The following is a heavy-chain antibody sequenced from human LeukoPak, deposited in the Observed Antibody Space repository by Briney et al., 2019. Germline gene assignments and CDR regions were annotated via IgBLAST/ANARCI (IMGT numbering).Heavy chain of an antibody. V-gene: IGHV1-3*01. CDR3: AREYSFGSGSLQH. CDR2: INAGNGNT. Sequence: GASVKVSCKASGYTFTSYDVNWVRQATGQGLEWMGWINAGNGNTKYSQRFQDRVTITRDTSASTAYMELNSLTSEDTGLYFCAREYSFGSGSLQHWGQGTLVTVSS. J-gene: IGHJ1*01. CDR1: GYTFTSYD. D-gene: IGHD3-10*01.